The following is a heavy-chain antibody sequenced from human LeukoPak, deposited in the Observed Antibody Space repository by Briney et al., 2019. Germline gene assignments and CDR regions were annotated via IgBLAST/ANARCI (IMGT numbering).Heavy chain of an antibody. CDR1: GFTVSSNN. D-gene: IGHD3-3*01. CDR3: ARGGEWLSKGRFDY. J-gene: IGHJ4*02. CDR2: IYSGGST. Sequence: GGSLRLSYAASGFTVSSNNMSWVRQAPGKGLEWVSVIYSGGSTYYADSVKGRFTISRDNSKNTLYLQMNSLRAEDTAVYYCARGGEWLSKGRFDYWGQGTLVTVSS. V-gene: IGHV3-66*01.